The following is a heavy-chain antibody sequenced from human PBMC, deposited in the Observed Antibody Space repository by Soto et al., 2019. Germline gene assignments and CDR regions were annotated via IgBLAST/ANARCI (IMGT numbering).Heavy chain of an antibody. Sequence: ASVKVSCKASGYTFTSYYMHWVRQAPGQGLEWMGIINPNSGGTNYAQKFQGWVTMTRDTSISTAYMELSRLRSDDTAVYYCARAGRSVVVAATLKSWFDPWGQGTLVTVSS. D-gene: IGHD2-15*01. V-gene: IGHV1-2*04. CDR3: ARAGRSVVVAATLKSWFDP. CDR1: GYTFTSYY. J-gene: IGHJ5*02. CDR2: INPNSGGT.